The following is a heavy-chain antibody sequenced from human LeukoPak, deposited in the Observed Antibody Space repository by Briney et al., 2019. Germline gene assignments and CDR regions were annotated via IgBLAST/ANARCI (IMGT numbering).Heavy chain of an antibody. J-gene: IGHJ4*02. CDR3: ARDLGLYDYGGNIDY. V-gene: IGHV3-48*04. CDR1: GFAFSTYS. D-gene: IGHD4-23*01. CDR2: ISGSSRTM. Sequence: GGSLRLSCAASGFAFSTYSMNWVRQAPGKGLEWVSYISGSSRTMYYADSVKGRFTISRDNAKKSLYLQMNSLRAEDMAVYYCARDLGLYDYGGNIDYWGQGTLVTVSS.